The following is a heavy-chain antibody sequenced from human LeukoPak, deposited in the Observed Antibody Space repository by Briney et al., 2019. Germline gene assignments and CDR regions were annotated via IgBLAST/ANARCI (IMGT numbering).Heavy chain of an antibody. V-gene: IGHV1-2*04. J-gene: IGHJ4*02. Sequence: VASVKVSCKASGYTFTGYYMHWVRQAPGQGLEWVGWINPNSGGTNYAQKFQGWVTMTRDTSISTAYMELSRLRSDDTAVYYCARDSPNYGSSGFDYWGQGTLVTVSS. CDR2: INPNSGGT. D-gene: IGHD4-17*01. CDR3: ARDSPNYGSSGFDY. CDR1: GYTFTGYY.